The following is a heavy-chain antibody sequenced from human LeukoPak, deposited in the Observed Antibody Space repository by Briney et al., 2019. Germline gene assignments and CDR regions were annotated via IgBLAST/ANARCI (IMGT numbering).Heavy chain of an antibody. V-gene: IGHV4-30-4*01. J-gene: IGHJ3*02. D-gene: IGHD2-15*01. Sequence: PSGTLSLTCTVSGGSISSGDYYWSWIRQPPGKGLEWIGYIYYSGSTYYNPSLKSRVTISVDTSKNQFSLKLSSVTAADTAVYYCARELGGGSPLDAFDIWGQGTMVTVSS. CDR3: ARELGGGSPLDAFDI. CDR1: GGSISSGDYY. CDR2: IYYSGST.